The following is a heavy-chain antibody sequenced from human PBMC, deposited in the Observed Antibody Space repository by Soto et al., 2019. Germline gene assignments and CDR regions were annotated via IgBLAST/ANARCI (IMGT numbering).Heavy chain of an antibody. J-gene: IGHJ5*02. CDR1: GFTFSDYD. V-gene: IGHV3-11*01. D-gene: IGHD6-13*01. CDR2: ISSSGSTI. CDR3: ARSGRLPGIAAHRPNWFDP. Sequence: GGSQRLSCGASGFTFSDYDMSWIRQAPGKGLEWVSYISSSGSTIYYADSVKGRFTISRDNAKNSLYLQMNSLRAEDTAVYYCARSGRLPGIAAHRPNWFDPWGQGTLVTVSS.